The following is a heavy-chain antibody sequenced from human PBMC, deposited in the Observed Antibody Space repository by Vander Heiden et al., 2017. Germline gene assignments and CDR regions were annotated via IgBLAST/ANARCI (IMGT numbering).Heavy chain of an antibody. V-gene: IGHV3-23*01. CDR1: GFTFRSYA. CDR2: ISGSGGST. Sequence: EVQLLESGGGLVQPGGSLRLSGAASGFTFRSYALSWVRQVPGKGLEWVSAISGSGGSTYYADSVKGRFTISRDNSKNTLYLQMNSLRAEDTAVYYCAKDQSSGWFSSFDYWGQGTLVTVSS. J-gene: IGHJ4*02. CDR3: AKDQSSGWFSSFDY. D-gene: IGHD6-19*01.